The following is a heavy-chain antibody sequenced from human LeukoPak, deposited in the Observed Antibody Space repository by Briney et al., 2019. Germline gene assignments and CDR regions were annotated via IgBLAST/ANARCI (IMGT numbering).Heavy chain of an antibody. J-gene: IGHJ6*02. CDR2: ISYDGSNK. CDR3: ARERVDLLSSRCYDYGMGV. CDR1: RLIFISYA. Sequence: GWSLRDSFLSSRLIFISYAMHWVGQAPCKELDGVAVISYDGSNKYYADSVMGRFNISRDKSKNTMYLKMNSLRVDYTAVYYCARERVDLLSSRCYDYGMGVWGQGTTVTVSS. V-gene: IGHV3-30-3*01. D-gene: IGHD3-10*01.